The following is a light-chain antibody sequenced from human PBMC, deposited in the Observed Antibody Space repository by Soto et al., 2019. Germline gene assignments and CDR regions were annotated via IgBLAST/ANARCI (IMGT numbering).Light chain of an antibody. J-gene: IGLJ1*01. V-gene: IGLV2-11*01. CDR2: SVT. Sequence: QSVLTQPRSVSGSPGQSVTISCSGTNSDVGGYNSVAWYQQKPGEAPKLLLYSVTKRPSGVPDRFSGSKSGNMASLIISVLQAEDEADYYCCSYAGSSTNDVFGTGTKLTVL. CDR1: NSDVGGYNS. CDR3: CSYAGSSTNDV.